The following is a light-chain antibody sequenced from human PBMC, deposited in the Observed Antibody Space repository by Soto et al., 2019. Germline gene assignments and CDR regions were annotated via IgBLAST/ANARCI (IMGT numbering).Light chain of an antibody. CDR3: SSYTSSATLYV. V-gene: IGLV2-14*01. J-gene: IGLJ1*01. Sequence: QSALTQPASVSGSPGQSITISCTGTSSDIGNYNYVSWYQQHPGKAPKLMIYDVSNRPSAVSNRFSASKSGNTASLTISGLQAEDEADYYCSSYTSSATLYVFGAGTKLTVL. CDR1: SSDIGNYNY. CDR2: DVS.